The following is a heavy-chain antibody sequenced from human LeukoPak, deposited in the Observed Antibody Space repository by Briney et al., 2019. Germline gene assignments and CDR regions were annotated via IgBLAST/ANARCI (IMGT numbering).Heavy chain of an antibody. CDR3: ARGGGMDAFDI. J-gene: IGHJ3*02. D-gene: IGHD1-14*01. V-gene: IGHV4-34*01. CDR1: GGSFSGYY. Sequence: SVTLSLTCAVYGGSFSGYYWSWIRQPPGKGLEWIGEINHSGSTNYNPSLKSRVTISVDTSKNQFSLKLSSVTAADTAVYYCARGGGMDAFDIWGQGTMVTVSS. CDR2: INHSGST.